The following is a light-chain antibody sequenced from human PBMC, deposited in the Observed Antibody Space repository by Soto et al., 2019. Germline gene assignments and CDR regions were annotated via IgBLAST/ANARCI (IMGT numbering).Light chain of an antibody. CDR3: CSYVAGTTYL. CDR1: SSDVGSQSL. J-gene: IGLJ1*01. CDR2: EGS. V-gene: IGLV2-23*01. Sequence: QSVLTQPASVSGSPGRSITISCTGSSSDVGSQSLVSWYQHHPGKAPKLMIYEGSRRPSGVSDRFSGSQSGNTASLTVSGLQAEDEADYYCCSYVAGTTYLFGSGSRSPS.